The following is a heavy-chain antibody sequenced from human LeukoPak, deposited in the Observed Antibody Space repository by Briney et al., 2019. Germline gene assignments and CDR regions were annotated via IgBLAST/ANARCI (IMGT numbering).Heavy chain of an antibody. J-gene: IGHJ4*02. V-gene: IGHV3-23*01. CDR1: GFTFSSYG. D-gene: IGHD6-6*01. Sequence: GRSLRLSCAASGFTFSSYGMHWVRQAPGKGLEWVSVISGSGGSTNYADSVKGRFTISRDNSKNTLYLQMHSLRAEDTALYYCAKDVWSSSAPPDYWGQGTLVTVSS. CDR2: ISGSGGST. CDR3: AKDVWSSSAPPDY.